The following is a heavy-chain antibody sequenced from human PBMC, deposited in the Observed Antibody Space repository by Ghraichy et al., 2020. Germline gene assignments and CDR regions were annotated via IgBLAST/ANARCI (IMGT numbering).Heavy chain of an antibody. D-gene: IGHD4-17*01. CDR1: GGSISSGGYY. V-gene: IGHV4-31*03. J-gene: IGHJ4*02. CDR2: IYYSGST. CDR3: AREGDGDSLFDY. Sequence: LSLTCTVSGGSISSGGYYWSWIRQHPGKGLEWIGYIYYSGSTYYNPSLKSRVTISVDTSKNQFSLKLSSVTAADTAVYYCAREGDGDSLFDYWGQGTLVTVSS.